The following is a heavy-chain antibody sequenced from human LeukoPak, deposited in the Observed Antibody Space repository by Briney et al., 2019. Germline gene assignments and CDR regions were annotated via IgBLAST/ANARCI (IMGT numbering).Heavy chain of an antibody. CDR3: AREGSFDSSGYNDALDI. CDR2: IRSGGST. Sequence: GGSLRLSCAASGFIVSGKYMSWVRQAPGKGLEWVSVIRSGGSTSYADSVKGRFTISRDNSKNTLYLRMNSLRAEDTAVYYCAREGSFDSSGYNDALDIWGQGTMVTVSA. CDR1: GFIVSGKY. J-gene: IGHJ3*02. D-gene: IGHD3-22*01. V-gene: IGHV3-53*01.